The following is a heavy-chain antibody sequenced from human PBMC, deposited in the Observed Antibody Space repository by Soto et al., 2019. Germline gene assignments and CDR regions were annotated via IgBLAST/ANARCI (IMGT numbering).Heavy chain of an antibody. CDR2: ISTSGATR. D-gene: IGHD6-19*01. V-gene: IGHV3-48*02. J-gene: IGHJ4*02. Sequence: EVQLVESGGGLVQPGGSLRLSCVASGFTFSTDSMNWVRQAPGKGLEWVAHISTSGATRYYADSVKGRFTISRDIAKTSLYLQMDSLRNEDTAVYYCARFFGSGFDYWGQGTLVTVSS. CDR1: GFTFSTDS. CDR3: ARFFGSGFDY.